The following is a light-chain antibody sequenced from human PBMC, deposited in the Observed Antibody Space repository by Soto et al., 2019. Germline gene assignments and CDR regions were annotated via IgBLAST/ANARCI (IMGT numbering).Light chain of an antibody. Sequence: DIVMTQSPATLSVSPGERATRACRASQSINTNLAWYQQKPGQAPRLLIYGASTRATVIPARFSGSGSGTEFTLTISGLQDDDFAVYYCQQYHHWPPKVTFGPGTRVDI. CDR2: GAS. J-gene: IGKJ3*01. V-gene: IGKV3-15*01. CDR1: QSINTN. CDR3: QQYHHWPPKVT.